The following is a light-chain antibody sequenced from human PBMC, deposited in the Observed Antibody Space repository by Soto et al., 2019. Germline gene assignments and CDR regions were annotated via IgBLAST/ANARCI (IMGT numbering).Light chain of an antibody. J-gene: IGKJ5*01. V-gene: IGKV3-20*01. CDR2: GAS. CDR3: QQYDQDDASFLIT. CDR1: QSVSNSY. Sequence: IVLTQSPGTLSLSPGERATLSCRASQSVSNSYLAWYQQKPGQAPRLLIYGASSRATGIPDRFSGSGSGAEFTLTISRLEPEDFAVYYCQQYDQDDASFLITFGQGTRLEIK.